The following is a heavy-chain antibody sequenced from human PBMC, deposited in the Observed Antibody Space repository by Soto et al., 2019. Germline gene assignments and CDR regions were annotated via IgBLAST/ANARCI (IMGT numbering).Heavy chain of an antibody. V-gene: IGHV1-18*01. Sequence: QVQRVQSGAEVKKPGASVKVSCKASGYSFTSYGITWVRPAPGQGLAWVGWISGYNGNTKNAQRLQGRVTMTTDTTTSTAYMEMRSLRSGDTAVYYCERYWSGGRCYPWDYWGQGTLVTVSS. CDR3: ERYWSGGRCYPWDY. D-gene: IGHD2-15*01. J-gene: IGHJ4*02. CDR2: ISGYNGNT. CDR1: GYSFTSYG.